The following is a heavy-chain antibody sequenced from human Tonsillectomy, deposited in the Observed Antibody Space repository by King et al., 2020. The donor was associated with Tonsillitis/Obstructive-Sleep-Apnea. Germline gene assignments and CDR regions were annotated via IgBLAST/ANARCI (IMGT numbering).Heavy chain of an antibody. D-gene: IGHD1-26*01. Sequence: QLQESGPGLVKPSETLSLTCTVSGGSISSSSYYWGWIRQPPGKGLEWIGRIYYCGSTYYNPSLKSRVTISADTSKNQFSLKLSSVTAADTAVYYCAGVVRQLLVKYYFDYWGQGTLVTVSS. V-gene: IGHV4-39*01. CDR3: AGVVRQLLVKYYFDY. CDR1: GGSISSSSYY. CDR2: IYYCGST. J-gene: IGHJ4*02.